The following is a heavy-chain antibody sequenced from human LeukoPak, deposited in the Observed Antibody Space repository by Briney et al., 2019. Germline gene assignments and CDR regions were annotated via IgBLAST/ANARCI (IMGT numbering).Heavy chain of an antibody. V-gene: IGHV1-2*04. CDR2: INPNSGGT. Sequence: GASVKVSCKASGYIFTSNYIHWVRQAPGQGLEWMGWINPNSGGTNYAQKFQGWVTMTRDTSISTAYMELSRLRSDDTAVHYCARDSSGFVGATVDYWGQGTLVTVSS. J-gene: IGHJ4*02. CDR1: GYIFTSNY. D-gene: IGHD6-19*01. CDR3: ARDSSGFVGATVDY.